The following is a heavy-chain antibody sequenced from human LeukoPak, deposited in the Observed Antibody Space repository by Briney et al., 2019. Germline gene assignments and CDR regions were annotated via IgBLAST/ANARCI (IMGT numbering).Heavy chain of an antibody. CDR3: AKGSSSGWPHYFDY. V-gene: IGHV3-30*04. CDR1: GFTFSSYA. Sequence: PGGSLRLSCAASGFTFSSYAMHWVRQAPGKGLEWVAIISSDGNDKYYVDSVKGRFTISRDNSKNTLYLQMNSLRAEDTAVYYCAKGSSSGWPHYFDYWGQGTLVTVSS. J-gene: IGHJ4*02. CDR2: ISSDGNDK. D-gene: IGHD6-19*01.